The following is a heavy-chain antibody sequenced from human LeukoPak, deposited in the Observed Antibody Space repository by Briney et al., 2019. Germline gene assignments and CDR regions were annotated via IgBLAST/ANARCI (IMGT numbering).Heavy chain of an antibody. CDR1: GGSISSGGYY. J-gene: IGHJ4*02. CDR3: ARSMTQTTALDY. D-gene: IGHD2/OR15-2a*01. Sequence: PSETLSLTCTVSGGSISSGGYYWSWIRQHPGKGLEWIGYISYSGNPYYNPSLKSRVTISVDTSKNHFSLRLSSVTAADTAVYYCARSMTQTTALDYWGQGTLVTVSS. V-gene: IGHV4-31*03. CDR2: ISYSGNP.